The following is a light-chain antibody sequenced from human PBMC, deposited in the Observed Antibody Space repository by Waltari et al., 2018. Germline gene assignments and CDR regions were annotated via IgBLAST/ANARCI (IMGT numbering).Light chain of an antibody. J-gene: IGLJ3*02. CDR3: GTWDDSLNAGV. CDR1: TSHIGNHF. CDR2: DND. Sequence: QSVLTQPPSVSAAPGQKVTIPCSGSTSHIGNHFVAWYQQLPATAPKLLIYDNDRRPSGIPDRFSGSKSATSAALGITGLQTGDEADYYCGTWDDSLNAGVFGGGTKLTVL. V-gene: IGLV1-51*02.